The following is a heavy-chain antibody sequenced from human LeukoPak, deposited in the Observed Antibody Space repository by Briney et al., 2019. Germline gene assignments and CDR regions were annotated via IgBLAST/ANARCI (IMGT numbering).Heavy chain of an antibody. Sequence: TGGSLRLSCAASGFTFSSYWMSWVRQAPGKGLEWVANIKQDGSEKYYVDSVKGRFTFSRDNAKNSLYLQMNSLRAEDTAVYYCARDKIVGATHLDYWGQGTLVTVSS. CDR1: GFTFSSYW. V-gene: IGHV3-7*01. CDR3: ARDKIVGATHLDY. CDR2: IKQDGSEK. D-gene: IGHD1-26*01. J-gene: IGHJ4*02.